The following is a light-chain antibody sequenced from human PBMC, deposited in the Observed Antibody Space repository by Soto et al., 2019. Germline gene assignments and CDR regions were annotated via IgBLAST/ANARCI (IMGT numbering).Light chain of an antibody. V-gene: IGLV2-14*03. CDR2: DVT. CDR3: SSYTSSRTHV. Sequence: QSALTQPASVSGYPGQWITISCTGTSSDVGGYNYVSWYQHHPGKAPKLMIYDVTNRPSGVSNRFSGSKSGNTASLTISGLQTEDEADYYCSSYTSSRTHVFGTGTQLTVL. CDR1: SSDVGGYNY. J-gene: IGLJ1*01.